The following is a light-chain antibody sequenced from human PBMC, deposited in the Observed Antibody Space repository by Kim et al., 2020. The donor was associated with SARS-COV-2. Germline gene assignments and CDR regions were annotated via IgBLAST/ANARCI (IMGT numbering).Light chain of an antibody. V-gene: IGKV3-11*01. CDR1: QSVSSY. J-gene: IGKJ5*01. CDR2: DAS. Sequence: EIVLTQSPATLSLSPGERATLSCRASQSVSSYLVWYQQKPGQAPRLLIYDASNRATGIPARFSGSGSGTDFTLTINSLKPEDFAIYYCQHRRNWPVTFGQGTRLEIK. CDR3: QHRRNWPVT.